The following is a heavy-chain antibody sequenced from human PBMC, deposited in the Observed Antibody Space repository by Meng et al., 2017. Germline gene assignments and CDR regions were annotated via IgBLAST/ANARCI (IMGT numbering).Heavy chain of an antibody. CDR2: ISYDGSNK. CDR1: GFTFSSYA. D-gene: IGHD3-9*01. CDR3: ARAEYYDILTGYYKTVRGRGQYYFDY. J-gene: IGHJ4*02. V-gene: IGHV3-30*07. Sequence: GESLKISCAASGFTFSSYAMHWVRQAPGKGLEWVAVISYDGSNKYYADSVKGRFTISRDNSKSTLYLQMNSLRAEDTAVYYCARAEYYDILTGYYKTVRGRGQYYFDYWGQGTLVTVSS.